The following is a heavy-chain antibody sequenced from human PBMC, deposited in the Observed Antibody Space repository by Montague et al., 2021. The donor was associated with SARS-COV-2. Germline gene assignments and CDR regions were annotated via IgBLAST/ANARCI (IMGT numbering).Heavy chain of an antibody. Sequence: SLRLSCAASGFTFSDHSMNWVRQAPGKGLQWVSHISTSGEIKYYADSVKGRFSISRDNAEKAVSLQMNSLRDDDTAIYCCARDALAASGSFDYWGPGILVTVSS. CDR1: GFTFSDHS. J-gene: IGHJ4*02. CDR2: ISTSGEIK. CDR3: ARDALAASGSFDY. V-gene: IGHV3-48*02. D-gene: IGHD6-13*01.